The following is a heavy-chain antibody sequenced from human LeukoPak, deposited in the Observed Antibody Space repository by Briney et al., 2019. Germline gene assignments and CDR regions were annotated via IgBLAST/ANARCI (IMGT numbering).Heavy chain of an antibody. V-gene: IGHV4-38-2*02. CDR1: AHPVCSAYV. J-gene: IGHJ6*03. Sequence: LPCSVSAHPVCSAYVWGWIQKHPGKGLEWIGSIYHSGSTYYNPSLKSRVTISVDTSKNQFSLKLSSVTAADTAFYYCARVRRSYYYYMDVWGKGTTVTVSS. CDR3: ARVRRSYYYYMDV. CDR2: IYHSGST.